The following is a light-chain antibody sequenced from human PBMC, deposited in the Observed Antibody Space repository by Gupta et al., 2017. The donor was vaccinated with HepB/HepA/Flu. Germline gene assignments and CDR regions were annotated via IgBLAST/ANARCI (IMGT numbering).Light chain of an antibody. CDR3: QQDGSSDV. J-gene: IGKJ4*01. CDR2: VAS. V-gene: IGKV3-20*01. CDR1: QSVSNNY. Sequence: EIVLTQSPGTLSLSPGERVTLSCRASQSVSNNYLAWYQQKPGQAPRLLIYVASSRATGIPDRFSGSGSGTDFTLNISRLEPEDFAMYYCQQDGSSDVFGGGTKVEIK.